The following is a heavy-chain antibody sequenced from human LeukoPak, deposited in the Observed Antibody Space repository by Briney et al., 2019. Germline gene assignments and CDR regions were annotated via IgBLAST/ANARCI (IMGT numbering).Heavy chain of an antibody. D-gene: IGHD5-18*01. V-gene: IGHV3-23*01. CDR3: AKSFLGFSYGKIDF. J-gene: IGHJ4*02. Sequence: GGSLRLSCAASGFTFSTYAMNWVRQAPGKGLEWVSSIRGIDDTTYYADSVKGRFTISRDNSRRTVYLQMNSLRADDTALYYCAKSFLGFSYGKIDFWGRGTLVTVSS. CDR2: IRGIDDTT. CDR1: GFTFSTYA.